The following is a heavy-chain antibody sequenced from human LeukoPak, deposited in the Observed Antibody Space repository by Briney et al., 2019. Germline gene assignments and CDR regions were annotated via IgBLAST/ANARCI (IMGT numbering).Heavy chain of an antibody. V-gene: IGHV4-59*01. Sequence: PSETLSLTCTVSGGSISSYYWSWIRQPPGKGLEWIGYIYYSGSTNYNPSLKSRVTISVDTSKNQFSLKLSSVTAADTAVYYCARDGGGYVLRYFDWLSIWAFDIWGQGTMVTISS. CDR3: ARDGGGYVLRYFDWLSIWAFDI. D-gene: IGHD3-9*01. CDR1: GGSISSYY. CDR2: IYYSGST. J-gene: IGHJ3*02.